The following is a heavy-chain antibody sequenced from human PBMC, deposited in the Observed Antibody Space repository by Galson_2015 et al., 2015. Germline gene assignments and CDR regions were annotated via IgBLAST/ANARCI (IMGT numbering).Heavy chain of an antibody. CDR3: AKDRRAVVMSAIDY. D-gene: IGHD2-21*02. CDR2: LSHTGSSI. J-gene: IGHJ4*02. Sequence: SLRLSCAASGFTFSSSATNWVRQAPGKGLEWVSALSHTGSSIYYADSVKGRFTISRDNSKNTLYLHLNSLRADDTAVYYCAKDRRAVVMSAIDYWGQGTQGTVSS. V-gene: IGHV3-23*01. CDR1: GFTFSSSA.